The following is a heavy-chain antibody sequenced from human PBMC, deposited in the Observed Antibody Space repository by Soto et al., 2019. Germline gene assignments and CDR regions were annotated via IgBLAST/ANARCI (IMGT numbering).Heavy chain of an antibody. Sequence: ASVKVSCKASGYTFTGYYMHWVRQAPGQGLEWMGWINPNSGGTNYAQKFQGWVTMTRDTSISTAYMELSRLRSDDTAVDYCARGGAVAGTKIDAFDIWGQGTMVTVSS. CDR1: GYTFTGYY. CDR2: INPNSGGT. CDR3: ARGGAVAGTKIDAFDI. V-gene: IGHV1-2*04. D-gene: IGHD6-19*01. J-gene: IGHJ3*02.